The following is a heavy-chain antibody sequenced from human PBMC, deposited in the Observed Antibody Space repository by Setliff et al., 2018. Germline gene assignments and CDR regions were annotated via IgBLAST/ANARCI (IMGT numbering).Heavy chain of an antibody. D-gene: IGHD4-17*01. Sequence: ASVKVSCKASGYTFTGYFIHWVRQAPGQGLEWMGWINPNSGGTNYAQEFQGRVTMTRDTSISTAYMELSRLRSDDTAVYSCARSRLYGGWFDPWGQGTLVTVSS. J-gene: IGHJ5*02. V-gene: IGHV1-2*02. CDR2: INPNSGGT. CDR1: GYTFTGYF. CDR3: ARSRLYGGWFDP.